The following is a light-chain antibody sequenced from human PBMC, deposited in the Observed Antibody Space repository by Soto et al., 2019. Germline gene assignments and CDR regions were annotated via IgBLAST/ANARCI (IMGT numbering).Light chain of an antibody. CDR1: SSNIGAGYD. CDR2: GNS. J-gene: IGLJ1*01. V-gene: IGLV1-40*01. Sequence: QSVLTQPPSVSGAPGQRVTISCTGSSSNIGAGYDVHWYQRLPGAAPKLLIYGNSNRPSGVPDRFSGSKSGTPASLAITGLQAEDEADYFCQSYDSSLSGFYVFGTGTKVTVL. CDR3: QSYDSSLSGFYV.